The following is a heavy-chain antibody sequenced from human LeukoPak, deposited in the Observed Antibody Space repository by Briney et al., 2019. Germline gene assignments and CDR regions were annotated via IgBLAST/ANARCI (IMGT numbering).Heavy chain of an antibody. Sequence: PSETLSLTCSVSGSSIGRHYWTWIRQPPGKGLEWIGYTHFSGSSNYNPSLKSRATTSLDRAKNQISLTLTPVTAADTAVYFCARAKAAGSYDFWGQGTLVTVSS. J-gene: IGHJ4*02. CDR2: THFSGSS. D-gene: IGHD6-13*01. CDR3: ARAKAAGSYDF. V-gene: IGHV4-59*11. CDR1: GSSIGRHY.